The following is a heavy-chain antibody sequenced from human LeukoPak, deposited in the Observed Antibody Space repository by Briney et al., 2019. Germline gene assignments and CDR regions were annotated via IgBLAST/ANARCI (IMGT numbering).Heavy chain of an antibody. Sequence: GASVKVSCKASGSTFTSYGISWVRQAPGQGLEWMGWISAYNGNTNYAQKLQGRVTMTTDTSTSTAYMELRSLRSDDTAVYYCAKITPGDYARERFNWFDPWGQGTLVTVSS. CDR1: GSTFTSYG. CDR2: ISAYNGNT. V-gene: IGHV1-18*01. D-gene: IGHD4-17*01. CDR3: AKITPGDYARERFNWFDP. J-gene: IGHJ5*02.